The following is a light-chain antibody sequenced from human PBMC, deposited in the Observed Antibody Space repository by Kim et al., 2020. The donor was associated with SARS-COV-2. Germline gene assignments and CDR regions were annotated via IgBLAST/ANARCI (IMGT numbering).Light chain of an antibody. CDR2: EDS. J-gene: IGLJ2*01. CDR3: QAWDSSTAV. Sequence: SVSPGQTASITCSGDKLGNKYVCWYQKKPGQSPVLVMYEDSKRPSGIPERFFGSNSGNTATLIISGTQAMDEADYYCQAWDSSTAVFGGGTQLTAL. V-gene: IGLV3-1*01. CDR1: KLGNKY.